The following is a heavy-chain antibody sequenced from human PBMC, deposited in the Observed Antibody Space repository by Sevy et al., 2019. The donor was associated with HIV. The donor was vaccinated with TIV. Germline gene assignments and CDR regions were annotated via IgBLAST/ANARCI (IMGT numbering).Heavy chain of an antibody. D-gene: IGHD5-12*01. V-gene: IGHV4-59*13. J-gene: IGHJ6*02. CDR3: ARDLGEGLRLGGDYYYYGMDV. CDR2: IYYSGST. Sequence: SETLSLTCTVSGGSISSYYWSWIRQPPGKGLEWIGYIYYSGSTNYNPSLKSRVTISVDTSKNQFSLKLSCVTAADTAVYYCARDLGEGLRLGGDYYYYGMDVWGQGTTVTVSS. CDR1: GGSISSYY.